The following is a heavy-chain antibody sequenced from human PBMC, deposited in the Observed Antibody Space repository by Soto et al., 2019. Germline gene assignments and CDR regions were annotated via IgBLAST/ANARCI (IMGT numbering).Heavy chain of an antibody. CDR1: GGSVTSGNYY. D-gene: IGHD2-21*02. Sequence: XETLSLTCTVSGGSVTSGNYYWSWIRQPPGKGLEWIGHIYYSGSTNYNPSLKSRVTISVDASKNQFSLKLSSVTAADTAIYYCARGPVVTPFVDYWGQGTLVTVSS. J-gene: IGHJ4*02. V-gene: IGHV4-61*01. CDR2: IYYSGST. CDR3: ARGPVVTPFVDY.